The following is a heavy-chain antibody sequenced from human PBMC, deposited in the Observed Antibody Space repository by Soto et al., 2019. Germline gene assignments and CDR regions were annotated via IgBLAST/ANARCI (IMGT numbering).Heavy chain of an antibody. V-gene: IGHV1-2*04. CDR2: INPNSGGT. D-gene: IGHD6-19*01. J-gene: IGHJ4*02. CDR3: ARGSSGWNGWYYFDY. CDR1: GYTFTGYY. Sequence: QVQLVQSGAEVKKPGASVKVSCKASGYTFTGYYMHWVRQAPGQGLEWMGWINPNSGGTNYAQKFQGWVTMTRDTSXXTAYMELSRLRSDDTAVYYCARGSSGWNGWYYFDYWGQGTLVTVSS.